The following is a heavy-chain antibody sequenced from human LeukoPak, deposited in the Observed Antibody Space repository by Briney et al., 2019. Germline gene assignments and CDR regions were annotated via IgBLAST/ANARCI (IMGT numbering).Heavy chain of an antibody. V-gene: IGHV3-9*01. D-gene: IGHD3-22*01. CDR3: AKGIGSYYDSSGYFDY. CDR1: GFSFSIHA. CDR2: ISWNSGSI. Sequence: GGSLRLSCAASGFSFSIHAMSWVRQAPGKGLEWVSGISWNSGSIGYADSVKGRFTVSRDNAKNSLYLQMNSLRAEDTALYYCAKGIGSYYDSSGYFDYWGQGTLVTVSS. J-gene: IGHJ4*02.